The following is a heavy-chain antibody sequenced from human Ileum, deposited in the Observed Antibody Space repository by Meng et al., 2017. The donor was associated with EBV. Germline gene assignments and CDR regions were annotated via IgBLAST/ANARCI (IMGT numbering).Heavy chain of an antibody. J-gene: IGHJ4*02. CDR3: ASKQYFFAY. D-gene: IGHD1/OR15-1a*01. V-gene: IGHV1-18*01. Sequence: QVQLVQSGTEVKKPGASVKVSCKTSGYSFSRYVISWVRQAPGQGLEWVGWINPYDGDTNYAQKLQDRVTLTTDTSTSTAYMELRSLRSDDTAAYYCASKQYFFAYWGQGTLVTVSS. CDR1: GYSFSRYV. CDR2: INPYDGDT.